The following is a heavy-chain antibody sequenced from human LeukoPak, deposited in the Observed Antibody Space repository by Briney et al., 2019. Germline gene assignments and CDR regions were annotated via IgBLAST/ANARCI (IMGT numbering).Heavy chain of an antibody. D-gene: IGHD5-24*01. CDR2: IYSGGST. CDR3: ARDLDGYIDY. V-gene: IGHV3-66*02. Sequence: PGGSLRLSCAASGFTFSNYAMSWVRQAPGKGLEWVSVIYSGGSTSYADSVKGRFTISRDNSKNTLYLQMNSLRAEDTAVYYCARDLDGYIDYWGQGTLVTVSS. CDR1: GFTFSNYA. J-gene: IGHJ4*02.